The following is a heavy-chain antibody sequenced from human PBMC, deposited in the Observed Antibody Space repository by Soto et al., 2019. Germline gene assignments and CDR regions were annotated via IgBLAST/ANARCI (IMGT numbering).Heavy chain of an antibody. V-gene: IGHV4-59*01. CDR2: IDYSGNT. D-gene: IGHD1-7*01. J-gene: IGHJ4*02. CDR3: GRGEVDRYNWNSAIDY. CDR1: GGSISSYY. Sequence: SETLSLTCTVSGGSISSYYWSWIRQPPGKGLEWVGYIDYSGNTNYNPSLKSRVTISVDTSKNQFYLKLSSVTAADTAVYYCGRGEVDRYNWNSAIDYLGPGTPVTVPS.